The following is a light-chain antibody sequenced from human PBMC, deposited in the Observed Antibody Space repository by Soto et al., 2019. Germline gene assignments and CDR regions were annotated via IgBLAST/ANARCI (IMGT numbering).Light chain of an antibody. CDR3: QQYGSSPRT. CDR1: QSVSSTH. V-gene: IGKV3-20*01. CDR2: AAS. Sequence: ETVLTQSPGTLSLSPGDRATLSCRASQSVSSTHLAWYQQKPGQAPRLLIYAASTRATGIPDRFGGSGSGTDFTLTISRLEPEDFAVYYCQQYGSSPRTFGQGTKVEIK. J-gene: IGKJ1*01.